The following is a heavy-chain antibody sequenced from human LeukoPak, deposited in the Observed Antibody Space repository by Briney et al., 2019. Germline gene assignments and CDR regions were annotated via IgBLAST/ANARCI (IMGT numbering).Heavy chain of an antibody. CDR2: INPNSGGT. Sequence: ASVKVSCKASGYTFTGYYMHWVRQAPGQGLEWMGWINPNSGGTNYAQKFQGRVTMTRDTSISTAYMELSRLRSDDTAVYYCARRSYGGATMIVVVFDYWGQGTLVTVSS. CDR1: GYTFTGYY. D-gene: IGHD3-22*01. V-gene: IGHV1-2*02. J-gene: IGHJ4*02. CDR3: ARRSYGGATMIVVVFDY.